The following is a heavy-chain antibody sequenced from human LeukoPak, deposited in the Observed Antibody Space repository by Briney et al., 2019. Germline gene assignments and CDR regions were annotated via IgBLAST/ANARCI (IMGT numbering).Heavy chain of an antibody. CDR3: AKDYTGLLWFGESYHFDY. Sequence: PGGSLRLSCAASGFTFSSYSMNWVRQAPGKGLEWVSSISSSSSYIYYADSVKGRFTISRDNSKNTLYLQMNSLRAEDTAVYYCAKDYTGLLWFGESYHFDYWGQGTLVTVSS. CDR2: ISSSSSYI. J-gene: IGHJ4*02. V-gene: IGHV3-21*01. D-gene: IGHD3-10*01. CDR1: GFTFSSYS.